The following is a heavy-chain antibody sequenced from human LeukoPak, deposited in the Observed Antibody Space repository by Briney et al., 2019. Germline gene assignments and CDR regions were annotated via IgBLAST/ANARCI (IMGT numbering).Heavy chain of an antibody. CDR2: MNPNSGNT. Sequence: ASVKVSCKASGYTFTTYDINWVRQATGQGLEWMGWMNPNSGNTGYAQKFQGRVTITRNTSISTAYMELSSLRSEDTAVYYCARTPPRGLIDYWGQGTLVTVSS. CDR3: ARTPPRGLIDY. J-gene: IGHJ4*02. CDR1: GYTFTTYD. V-gene: IGHV1-8*03. D-gene: IGHD3-16*01.